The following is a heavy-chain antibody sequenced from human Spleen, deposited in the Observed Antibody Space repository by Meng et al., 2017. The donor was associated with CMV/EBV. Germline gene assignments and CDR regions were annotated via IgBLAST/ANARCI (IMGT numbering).Heavy chain of an antibody. V-gene: IGHV4-39*01. D-gene: IGHD2-2*01. CDR2: IYYSGGT. CDR1: GGSISSSSYY. J-gene: IGHJ6*02. Sequence: SETLSLTCTVSGGSISSSSYYWGWIRQPPGKGLEWIGSIYYSGGTYYNPSLKSRVTISVDTSKNQFSLKLSSVTAADTAVYYCASDLGYCSSTSCYSDGMDVWGQGTTVTVSS. CDR3: ASDLGYCSSTSCYSDGMDV.